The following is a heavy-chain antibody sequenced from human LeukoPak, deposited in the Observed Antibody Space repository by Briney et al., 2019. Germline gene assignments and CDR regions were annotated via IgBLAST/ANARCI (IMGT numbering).Heavy chain of an antibody. J-gene: IGHJ6*02. D-gene: IGHD3-3*01. Sequence: PGRSLRLSCAASGFTFSNYGMNWVRQAPGKGLEWVSSISSSSSYIYYADSVKGRFTISRDNAKNSLYLQMNSLRAEDTAVYYCARAEWYGVDYGMDVWGQGTTVTVSS. CDR1: GFTFSNYG. V-gene: IGHV3-21*01. CDR2: ISSSSSYI. CDR3: ARAEWYGVDYGMDV.